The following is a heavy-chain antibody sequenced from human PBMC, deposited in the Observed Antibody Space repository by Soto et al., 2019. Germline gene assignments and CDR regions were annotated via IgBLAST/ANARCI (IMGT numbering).Heavy chain of an antibody. J-gene: IGHJ6*02. CDR3: ARDLNITQTTLNYYYYAMDV. V-gene: IGHV4-30-4*01. CDR2: IFYSGTT. Sequence: SSETLSLTCTVSGDSSSSGNYYWSWIRQPPGQGLEWIGYIFYSGTTYYNPSLKSRVTISLDTSGNQFSLKLNSVTAADTAVYYCARDLNITQTTLNYYYYAMDVWGQGTTVTVSS. CDR1: GDSSSSGNYY. D-gene: IGHD1-20*01.